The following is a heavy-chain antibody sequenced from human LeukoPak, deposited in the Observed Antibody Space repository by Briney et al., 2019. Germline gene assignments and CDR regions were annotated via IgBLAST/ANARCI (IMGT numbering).Heavy chain of an antibody. CDR1: GFTFSSYS. D-gene: IGHD4-17*01. CDR3: ARFLTVTRADAFDI. Sequence: KTGGSLRLSCAASGFTFSSYSMNWVRQAPGKGLEWVSSISSSSSYIYYADSVKGRFTISRDNAKNSLYLQMNSLRAEDTAVYYCARFLTVTRADAFDIWGQGTMVTVSS. CDR2: ISSSSSYI. V-gene: IGHV3-21*01. J-gene: IGHJ3*02.